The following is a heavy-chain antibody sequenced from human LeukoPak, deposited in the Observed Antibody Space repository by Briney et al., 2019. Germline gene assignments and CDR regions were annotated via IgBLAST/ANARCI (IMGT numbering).Heavy chain of an antibody. V-gene: IGHV3-7*01. CDR1: GFTFSSYW. CDR2: IKEDGSEK. J-gene: IGHJ4*02. Sequence: GSLRLSCAASGFTFSSYWMSWVRQAPGKGLEWVANIKEDGSEKYYVDSVRGRFTISRDNAKNSLYLQMDSLRAEDTAVYYCSRERGLLFDSWGQGTLVTVSS. D-gene: IGHD3-10*01. CDR3: SRERGLLFDS.